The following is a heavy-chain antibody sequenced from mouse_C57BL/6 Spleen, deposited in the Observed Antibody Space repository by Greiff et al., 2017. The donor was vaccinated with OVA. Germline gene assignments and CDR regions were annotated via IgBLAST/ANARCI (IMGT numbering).Heavy chain of an antibody. CDR3: AREGYYGNYGAMDY. J-gene: IGHJ4*01. D-gene: IGHD2-1*01. CDR2: IYPSDSET. V-gene: IGHV1-61*01. CDR1: GYTFTSYW. Sequence: VQLQQPGAELVRPGSSVKLSCKASGYTFTSYWMDWVKQRPGQGLEWIGNIYPSDSETHYNQKFKDKATLTVDKSSSTAYMQLSSLASEDSAVYYCAREGYYGNYGAMDYWGQGTSVTVSS.